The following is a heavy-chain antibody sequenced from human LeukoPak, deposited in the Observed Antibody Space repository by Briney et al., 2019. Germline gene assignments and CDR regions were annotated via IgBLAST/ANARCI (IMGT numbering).Heavy chain of an antibody. CDR2: INPNSESA. CDR1: GYSFTGYY. V-gene: IGHV1-2*02. D-gene: IGHD3-3*01. Sequence: ASVKVSCKTSGYSFTGYYIHWVRQAPGQGLEWMGWINPNSESANYAQKFHGRVTLTSDTSTRTAYMEISSLRHDDAAFYYCSKHRHDFWSGYFNNWLDSWGQGTLVLVSS. CDR3: SKHRHDFWSGYFNNWLDS. J-gene: IGHJ5*01.